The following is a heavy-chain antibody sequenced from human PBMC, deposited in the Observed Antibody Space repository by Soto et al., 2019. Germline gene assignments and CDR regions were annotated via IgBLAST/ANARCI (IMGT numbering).Heavy chain of an antibody. CDR1: GYTFTSYD. Sequence: ASVKVSCKASGYTFTSYDINWVRQATGQGLEWMGWMNPNSGNTGYVQKFQGRVTMTRNTSISTAYMELSSLRSEDTAVYYCARGLYYDFWSGSNWFDPWGQGTLVTVSS. J-gene: IGHJ5*02. V-gene: IGHV1-8*01. CDR3: ARGLYYDFWSGSNWFDP. CDR2: MNPNSGNT. D-gene: IGHD3-3*01.